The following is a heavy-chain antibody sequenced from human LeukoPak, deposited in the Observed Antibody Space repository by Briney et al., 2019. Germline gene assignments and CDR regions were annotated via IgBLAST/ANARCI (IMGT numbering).Heavy chain of an antibody. Sequence: ASVKVSCKSSGYTFTTYGITWVRQAPGQGLEWMGWISTDNGDTNYAQKLQGRVTMTTDTSTSTAYKELRSLRSDDTAVYYCAREGLGELTLDCWGQGTLVTVSS. CDR1: GYTFTTYG. V-gene: IGHV1-18*01. J-gene: IGHJ4*02. CDR2: ISTDNGDT. CDR3: AREGLGELTLDC. D-gene: IGHD3-16*01.